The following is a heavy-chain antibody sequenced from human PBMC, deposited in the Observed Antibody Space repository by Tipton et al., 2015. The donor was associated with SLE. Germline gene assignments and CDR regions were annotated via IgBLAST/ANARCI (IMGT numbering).Heavy chain of an antibody. V-gene: IGHV4-59*11. J-gene: IGHJ3*02. CDR2: IYYSGST. CDR3: ARDPVYGGNTGAFDI. CDR1: GGSISSHY. Sequence: TLSLTCTVSGGSISSHYWSWIRQPPGKGLEWIGYIYYSGSTNYNPSLKSRVTISVDTSKNQFSLKLSSVTAADTAVYYCARDPVYGGNTGAFDIWGQGTMVTVSS. D-gene: IGHD4-23*01.